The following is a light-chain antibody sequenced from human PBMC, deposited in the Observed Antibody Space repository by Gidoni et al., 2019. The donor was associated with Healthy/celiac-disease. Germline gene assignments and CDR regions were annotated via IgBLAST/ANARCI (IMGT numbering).Light chain of an antibody. CDR1: QDISNY. V-gene: IGKV1-33*01. CDR3: QQQRT. Sequence: DIQMTQSPSSLSASVGDRVTITCQASQDISNYLNWYQQKPGKAPKLLIYDASNLETGVPSRFSGSGSGTDFTFTISSLQAEDIATYYCQQQRTFGQXTKVEIK. CDR2: DAS. J-gene: IGKJ1*01.